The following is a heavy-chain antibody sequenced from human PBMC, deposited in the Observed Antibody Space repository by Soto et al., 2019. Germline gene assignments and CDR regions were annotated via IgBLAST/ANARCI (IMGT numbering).Heavy chain of an antibody. V-gene: IGHV5-51*01. Sequence: PGESLKISCNGSGYSFTSYWIGWARQMPGKGLEWMGIIYPGDSDTRYSPSFQGQVTISADKSISTAYLQWSSLKASDTAMYYCARQRSSSSFYYYYGMDVWGQGTTVTVSS. CDR2: IYPGDSDT. J-gene: IGHJ6*02. CDR3: ARQRSSSSFYYYYGMDV. D-gene: IGHD2-2*01. CDR1: GYSFTSYW.